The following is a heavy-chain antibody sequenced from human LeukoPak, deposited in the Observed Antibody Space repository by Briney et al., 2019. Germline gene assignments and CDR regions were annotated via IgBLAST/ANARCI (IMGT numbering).Heavy chain of an antibody. CDR1: GFTFSSYA. CDR3: AKTPDSSSWYYFDY. CDR2: ISGSGGRT. J-gene: IGHJ4*02. Sequence: DPGGSLRLSCAASGFTFSSYAVSWVRQAPGKGLEWVSGISGSGGRTYYADSVKGRFTISRDNSKNTLYLQMNSLRAEDTAAYYCAKTPDSSSWYYFDYWGQGTLVTVSS. D-gene: IGHD6-13*01. V-gene: IGHV3-23*01.